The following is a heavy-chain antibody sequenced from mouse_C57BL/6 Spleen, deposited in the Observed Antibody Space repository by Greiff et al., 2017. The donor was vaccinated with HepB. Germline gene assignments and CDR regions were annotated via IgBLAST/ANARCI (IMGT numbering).Heavy chain of an antibody. CDR2: ISSGGSYT. D-gene: IGHD1-1*01. J-gene: IGHJ1*03. CDR3: ARHGDYGSWYFDV. V-gene: IGHV5-6*02. Sequence: DVMLVESGGDLVKPGGSLKLSCAASGFTFSSYGMSWVRQTPDKRLEWVATISSGGSYTYYPGSVKGRFTISSDNAKNTLYLQMSSLKSEDTAMYYCARHGDYGSWYFDVWGTVTTVTVSS. CDR1: GFTFSSYG.